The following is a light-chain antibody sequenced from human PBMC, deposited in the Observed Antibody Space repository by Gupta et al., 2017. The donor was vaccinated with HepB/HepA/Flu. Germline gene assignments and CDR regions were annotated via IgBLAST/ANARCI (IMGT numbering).Light chain of an antibody. CDR1: QSISIY. V-gene: IGKV1-39*01. CDR3: QQTYSAPTT. J-gene: IGKJ2*01. Sequence: DIQMTQSPSSLSASVGDRVTITCRPSQSISIYLNWYQQKVGKAPKLLMFGGSDLQSGVPSRFSGSRSGTDFTLTSSSLQPEDFATYYWQQTYSAPTTFGQGTKLEIK. CDR2: GGS.